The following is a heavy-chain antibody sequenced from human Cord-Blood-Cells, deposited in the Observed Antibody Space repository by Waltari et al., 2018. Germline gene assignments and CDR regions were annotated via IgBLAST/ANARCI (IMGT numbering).Heavy chain of an antibody. CDR1: GGSISSSSYY. V-gene: IGHV4-39*01. D-gene: IGHD3-22*01. CDR3: ASTAPYYYDSSGYYYFDY. CDR2: IYYSGST. J-gene: IGHJ4*02. Sequence: QLQLQESGQGLVKPSETLSLTCTVSGGSISSSSYYWGRIRQPPGKGLEWIGSIYYSGSTYYNPSIKSRVTISVDTSKNQFSLKLSSVTAADTAVYYCASTAPYYYDSSGYYYFDYWGQGTLVTVSS.